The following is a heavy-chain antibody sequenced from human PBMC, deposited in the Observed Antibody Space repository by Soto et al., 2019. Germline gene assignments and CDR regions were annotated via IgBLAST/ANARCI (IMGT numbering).Heavy chain of an antibody. CDR3: AREGSYSAYNFAHGIQLWSFDF. CDR1: GGSINTFY. D-gene: IGHD5-12*01. Sequence: SETLSLTCTVSGGSINTFYWSWVRQPAGKGLEWIGRIFSSGSTSFNPSLESRVAMSVGTSKNHFSLNLSSVTAADMAVYYCAREGSYSAYNFAHGIQLWSFDFWGQGALVTVSS. V-gene: IGHV4-4*07. J-gene: IGHJ4*02. CDR2: IFSSGST.